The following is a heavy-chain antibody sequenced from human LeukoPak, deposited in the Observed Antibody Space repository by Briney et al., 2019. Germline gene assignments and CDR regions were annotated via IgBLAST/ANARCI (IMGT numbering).Heavy chain of an antibody. D-gene: IGHD3-22*01. CDR3: AKVRDYDSSGYSDY. CDR1: GFTSSSYA. J-gene: IGHJ4*02. CDR2: ISGSGGST. V-gene: IGHV3-23*01. Sequence: GGSLRLSCAASGFTSSSYAMSWVRQAPGKGLEWVSAISGSGGSTYYVDSVKGRFTISRDNFKNMLYLQMNSLRAEDTAVYYCAKVRDYDSSGYSDYWGQGNLVTVSS.